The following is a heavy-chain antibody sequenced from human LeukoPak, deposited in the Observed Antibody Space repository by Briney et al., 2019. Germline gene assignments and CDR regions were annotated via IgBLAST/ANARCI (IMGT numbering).Heavy chain of an antibody. CDR1: GYTFTAYY. D-gene: IGHD2-21*02. Sequence: GASVKVSCKVYGYTFTAYYIHWVRQAPGQGLEWMGWINPDSGDTNYAQKFQGRVTMTRDTSISTAYMELRSLRSDDTAVYYCARDSIVVVTALDYWGQGTLVTVSS. CDR3: ARDSIVVVTALDY. CDR2: INPDSGDT. V-gene: IGHV1-2*02. J-gene: IGHJ4*02.